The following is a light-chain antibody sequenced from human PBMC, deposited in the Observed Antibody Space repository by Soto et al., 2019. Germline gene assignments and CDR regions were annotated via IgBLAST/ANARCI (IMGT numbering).Light chain of an antibody. V-gene: IGKV1-39*01. CDR1: QSISSY. Sequence: DLQMTQSPSSLSASVGDRVTITCRASQSISSYLNWYQQKPGKAPKLLIYAASSLQSGVPSRFSGSGSGTDFTLTISSLQPEDFATYYCQQANSFPLTFGGGTKVEIK. J-gene: IGKJ4*01. CDR2: AAS. CDR3: QQANSFPLT.